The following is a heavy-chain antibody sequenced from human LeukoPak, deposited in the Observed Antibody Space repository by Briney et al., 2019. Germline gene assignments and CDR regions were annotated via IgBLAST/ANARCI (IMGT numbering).Heavy chain of an antibody. D-gene: IGHD6-13*01. CDR3: ARDRSSSWYRYYYYMDV. J-gene: IGHJ6*03. Sequence: GGSLRLSCAASGFTFSSYWMSWVRQAPGKGLKWVANIKQDGSEKYYVDSVKGRFTISRDNAKNSLYLQMNSLRAEDTAVYYCARDRSSSWYRYYYYMDVWGKGTTVTISS. V-gene: IGHV3-7*01. CDR1: GFTFSSYW. CDR2: IKQDGSEK.